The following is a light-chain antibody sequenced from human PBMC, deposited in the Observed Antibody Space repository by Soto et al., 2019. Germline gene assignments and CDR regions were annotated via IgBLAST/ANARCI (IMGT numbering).Light chain of an antibody. CDR3: QQYNSYSRT. Sequence: DIQMAHSPSTLSASVGDRVTITCRASQSINNWLAWYQQKPGKAPKLLIYDASSLESGVPSRFSGSGSGTEFTLTISSLQPDDFATYYCQQYNSYSRTFGQGTKVEIK. V-gene: IGKV1-5*01. CDR1: QSINNW. J-gene: IGKJ1*01. CDR2: DAS.